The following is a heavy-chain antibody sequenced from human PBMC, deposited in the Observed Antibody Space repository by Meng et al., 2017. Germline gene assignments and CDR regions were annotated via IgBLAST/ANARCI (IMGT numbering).Heavy chain of an antibody. Sequence: QVQLVQSGAEVRKPGAAVKGSCKASGYTFTGYYMHWVRQAPGQGLEWMGRINPNSGGTNYAQKFQGRVTMTRDTSISTAYMELSRLRSDDTAVYYCARFGGIVATISAFDYWGQGTLVTVSS. D-gene: IGHD5-12*01. J-gene: IGHJ4*02. CDR3: ARFGGIVATISAFDY. CDR1: GYTFTGYY. V-gene: IGHV1-2*06. CDR2: INPNSGGT.